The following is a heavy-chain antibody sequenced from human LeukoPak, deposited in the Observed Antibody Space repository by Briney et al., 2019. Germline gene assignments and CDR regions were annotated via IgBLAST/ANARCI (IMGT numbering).Heavy chain of an antibody. Sequence: GGSLRLSCVVSGFTFSTYTMNWVRQAPGKGLEWVSSISSGSRDIYYADSLKGRFTISRDNAKNSLYLQMNSLRAEDTAVYYCARTSRKGGAFDIWGQGTMVTVSS. CDR2: ISSGSRDI. V-gene: IGHV3-21*01. CDR1: GFTFSTYT. CDR3: ARTSRKGGAFDI. J-gene: IGHJ3*02.